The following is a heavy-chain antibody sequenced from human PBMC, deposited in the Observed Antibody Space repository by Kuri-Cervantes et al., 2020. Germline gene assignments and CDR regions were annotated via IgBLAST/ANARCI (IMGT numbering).Heavy chain of an antibody. CDR2: ISAYNGNT. V-gene: IGHV1-18*01. CDR3: ARDRGYSYRWRYYYYMDV. CDR1: GYTFTSYG. Sequence: ASVKVSCKASGYTFTSYGISWVRQAPGQGLEWMGWISAYNGNTNYAQKLQGRVTMTTDTSTSTAYMELRSLRSDDTAVYYCARDRGYSYRWRYYYYMDVWGKGTTVTVSS. J-gene: IGHJ6*03. D-gene: IGHD5-18*01.